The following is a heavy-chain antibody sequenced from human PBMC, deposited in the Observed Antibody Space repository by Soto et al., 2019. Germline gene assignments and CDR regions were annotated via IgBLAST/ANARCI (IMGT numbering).Heavy chain of an antibody. D-gene: IGHD2-21*02. Sequence: EVQLVESEGGLVQPGGSLRLSCAASGFTFSYYWMHWVRQAPGQGLVWVSRIHSDGSSTTYADSVKGRFTISRDNAKNTLYLQMNSLRDEDTAVYYCARGDKGAFDLWGPGTMVTVSS. J-gene: IGHJ3*01. V-gene: IGHV3-74*01. CDR3: ARGDKGAFDL. CDR2: IHSDGSST. CDR1: GFTFSYYW.